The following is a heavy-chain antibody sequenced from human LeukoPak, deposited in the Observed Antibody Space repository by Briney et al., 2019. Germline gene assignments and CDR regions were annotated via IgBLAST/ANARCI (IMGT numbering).Heavy chain of an antibody. Sequence: GGSLRLSCAASEFTFSGYWMTWVRQAPGKGPEWVADIKQDGSQKNYMDSVKGRFTISRDNARNSLFLQMNSLRVEDTAVYYRARGSSGYYYSHWHFDLWGRGTLLTVSS. J-gene: IGHJ2*01. D-gene: IGHD3-22*01. CDR3: ARGSSGYYYSHWHFDL. CDR2: IKQDGSQK. V-gene: IGHV3-7*01. CDR1: EFTFSGYW.